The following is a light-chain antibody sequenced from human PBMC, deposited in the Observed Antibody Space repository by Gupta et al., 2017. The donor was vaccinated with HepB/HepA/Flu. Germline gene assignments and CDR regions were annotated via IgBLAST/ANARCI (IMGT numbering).Light chain of an antibody. CDR2: DAS. Sequence: EIVLTQSPATLSLSPGERATLSCRASQSISSYLAWYQQKPGQAPRLLIYDASNRARGIPARFSGSGSGTDFTLTISRLEPEDFAVYYCQQRRNWPPLTFGGWTKVENK. J-gene: IGKJ4*01. CDR1: QSISSY. V-gene: IGKV3-11*01. CDR3: QQRRNWPPLT.